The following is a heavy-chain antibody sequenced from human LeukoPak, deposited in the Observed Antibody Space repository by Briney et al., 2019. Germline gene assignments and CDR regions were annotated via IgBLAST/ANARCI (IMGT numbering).Heavy chain of an antibody. CDR2: IYSAGNT. Sequence: PGGSLRLSCAASGFTVSSNYMSWVRQAPGKGLEWVSFIYSAGNTYYADFVKGRFTISRHTSKNTLYLQMDSLRAEDTATYYCAKSRSAMVRGVIEYWGQGTLVTVSS. CDR1: GFTVSSNY. V-gene: IGHV3-53*01. CDR3: AKSRSAMVRGVIEY. J-gene: IGHJ4*02. D-gene: IGHD3-10*01.